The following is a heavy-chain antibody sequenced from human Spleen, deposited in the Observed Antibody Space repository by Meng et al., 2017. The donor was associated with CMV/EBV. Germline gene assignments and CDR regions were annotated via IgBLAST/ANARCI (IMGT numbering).Heavy chain of an antibody. J-gene: IGHJ1*01. CDR3: ARGRYCGGDCYFQYFQH. CDR1: SSYY. V-gene: IGHV4-34*01. D-gene: IGHD2-21*01. CDR2: INHSGST. Sequence: SSYYWGWIRQPPGKGLEWIGEINHSGSTNYNPSLKSRVTISVDTSKNQFSLKLSSVTAADTAVYYCARGRYCGGDCYFQYFQHWGQGTLVTVSS.